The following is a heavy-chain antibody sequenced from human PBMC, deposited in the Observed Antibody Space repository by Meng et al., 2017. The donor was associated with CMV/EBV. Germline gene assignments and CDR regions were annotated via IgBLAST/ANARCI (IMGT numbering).Heavy chain of an antibody. CDR3: ARAQYSSSCDY. D-gene: IGHD6-13*01. CDR2: IYYSVST. V-gene: IGHV4-30-4*08. CDR1: GGSISSGDYY. J-gene: IGHJ4*02. Sequence: QRPRQRSDPGLVKPARTLSLTCPGSGGSISSGDYYWSWIRQPPGKGLEWIGYIYYSVSTYYNPSLKSRVTISVDTSKNQFSLKLSSVTAADAAVYYCARAQYSSSCDYWGQGTLVTVSS.